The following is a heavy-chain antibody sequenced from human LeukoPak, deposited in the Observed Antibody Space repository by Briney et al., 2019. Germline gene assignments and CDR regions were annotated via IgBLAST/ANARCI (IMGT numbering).Heavy chain of an antibody. J-gene: IGHJ6*02. V-gene: IGHV4-31*03. CDR1: GGSISSGGYY. Sequence: SQTLSLTCTVSGGSISSGGYYWNWIRQHPGKGLEWIGYIDYSGSTYYNPSLRSRVTISVDTSKNQFSLKLSSVTAADTAVYYCASSGYSYPYYYGMDVWGQGTTVTVPS. D-gene: IGHD5-18*01. CDR3: ASSGYSYPYYYGMDV. CDR2: IDYSGST.